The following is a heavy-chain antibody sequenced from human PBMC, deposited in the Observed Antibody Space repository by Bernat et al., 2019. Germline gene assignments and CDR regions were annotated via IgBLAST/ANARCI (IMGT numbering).Heavy chain of an antibody. D-gene: IGHD5-12*01. CDR3: ARHGAGCYHYRYGMDV. CDR2: ISGSGTSQ. Sequence: EVQLLESGGGLVQAGGSLRLSCAASGFTFSTYGMTCVRLAPVKGLSWVSCISGSGTSQLYVDCVKGRFTSSRDNTKNTVSLQMDSLMADDTAVYYCARHGAGCYHYRYGMDVWGQGTKVTVSS. J-gene: IGHJ6*01. V-gene: IGHV3-23*01. CDR1: GFTFSTYG.